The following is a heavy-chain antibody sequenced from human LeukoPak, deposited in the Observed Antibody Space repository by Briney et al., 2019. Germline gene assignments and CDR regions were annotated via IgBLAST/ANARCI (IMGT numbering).Heavy chain of an antibody. CDR2: IKKDGSEM. V-gene: IGHV3-7*01. Sequence: GGSLRLSCAASGLIFSSYWMSWVRQAPGKGLEWVANIKKDGSEMYYVDSVKGRFTISRDNAKNSLYLQMNSLRADDTAVYHCARRETSSYNGAFDIWGQGTMVTVSS. D-gene: IGHD1-26*01. CDR3: ARRETSSYNGAFDI. CDR1: GLIFSSYW. J-gene: IGHJ3*02.